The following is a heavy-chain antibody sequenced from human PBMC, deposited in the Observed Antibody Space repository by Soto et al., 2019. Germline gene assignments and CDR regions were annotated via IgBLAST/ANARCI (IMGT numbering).Heavy chain of an antibody. V-gene: IGHV3-23*01. D-gene: IGHD1-1*01. CDR2: ISGSGDDT. CDR1: GFAFRNFA. J-gene: IGHJ4*02. Sequence: QLLESGGGFVQPGGSLRLSCVASGFAFRNFAMACVRQPPGEGREWVSAISGSGDDTFYADSMKGRFTISRDNSKDTLYLQINSLRAEDTAVYYCANPIPKTGTTFGFWGQGTLVTVSS. CDR3: ANPIPKTGTTFGF.